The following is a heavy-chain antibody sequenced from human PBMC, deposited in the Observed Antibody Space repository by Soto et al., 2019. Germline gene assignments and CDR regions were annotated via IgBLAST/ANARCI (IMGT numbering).Heavy chain of an antibody. J-gene: IGHJ1*01. V-gene: IGHV1-69*12. CDR3: ASSPNYYDSSGYHFQH. CDR2: IIPIFGTA. Sequence: QVQLVQSGAEVKKPGSSVKVSCKASGGTFSSYAISWVRQAPGQGLEWMGGIIPIFGTANYAQKFQGRVTITAEESTSTAYMEMSSMRSEDTAVYYSASSPNYYDSSGYHFQHWGQGTLVTVSS. CDR1: GGTFSSYA. D-gene: IGHD3-22*01.